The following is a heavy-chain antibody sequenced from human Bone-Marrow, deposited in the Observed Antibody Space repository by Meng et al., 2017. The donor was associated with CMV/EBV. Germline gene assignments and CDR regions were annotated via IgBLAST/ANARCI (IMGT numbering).Heavy chain of an antibody. CDR1: GFTFSNAW. Sequence: ESLKISCAASGFTFSNAWMSWVRQAPGKGLEWVGRIKSKTDGGTTDYAAPVKGRFTISRDDSKNTLYLQMNSLKTEDTAVYYCTTDLVVPDAFDIWGQGTMVTVSS. J-gene: IGHJ3*02. D-gene: IGHD2-2*01. CDR3: TTDLVVPDAFDI. CDR2: IKSKTDGGTT. V-gene: IGHV3-15*01.